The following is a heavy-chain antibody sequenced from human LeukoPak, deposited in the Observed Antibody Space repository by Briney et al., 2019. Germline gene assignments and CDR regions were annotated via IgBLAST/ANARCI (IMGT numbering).Heavy chain of an antibody. D-gene: IGHD6-13*01. J-gene: IGHJ4*02. CDR3: AKDGIAAAATFDY. CDR2: ISGSGGST. CDR1: GFTFSRDW. Sequence: GGSLRLSCAASGFTFSRDWMDWVRQAPGKGLEWVSAISGSGGSTYYADSVKGWFTISRDNSKNTLYLQMNSLRAEDTAVYYCAKDGIAAAATFDYWGQGTLVTVSS. V-gene: IGHV3-23*01.